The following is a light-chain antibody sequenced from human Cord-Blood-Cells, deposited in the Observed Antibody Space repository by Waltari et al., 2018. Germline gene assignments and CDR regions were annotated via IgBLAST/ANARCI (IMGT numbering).Light chain of an antibody. Sequence: QSALTQPRPVSGSPGQSVTISCTGTSSDVGGYNYVSWYQQHPGKAPKLMIYDVSKRPSGVSNRFSGSKSGNTASLTISGLQAEDEADYYCCSYAGSSTYVFGTGTKVTVL. CDR1: SSDVGGYNY. V-gene: IGLV2-11*01. CDR2: DVS. J-gene: IGLJ1*01. CDR3: CSYAGSSTYV.